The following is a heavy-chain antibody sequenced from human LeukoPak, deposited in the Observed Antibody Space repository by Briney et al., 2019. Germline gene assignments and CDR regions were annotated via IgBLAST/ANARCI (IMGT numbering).Heavy chain of an antibody. CDR2: ISYDGSNK. Sequence: GSLRLSCAPSGFTFSSYAMHWVRQAPGKGLEWVAVISYDGSNKYYADSVKGRFTISRDNSKNTLYLQMNSLRAEDTAVYYCARERRSRKTTVTTRINWFDPWGQGTLVTVSS. CDR1: GFTFSSYA. J-gene: IGHJ5*02. CDR3: ARERRSRKTTVTTRINWFDP. V-gene: IGHV3-30*04. D-gene: IGHD4-17*01.